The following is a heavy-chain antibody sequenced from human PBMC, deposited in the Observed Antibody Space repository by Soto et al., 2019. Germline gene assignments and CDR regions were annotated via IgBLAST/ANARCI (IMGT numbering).Heavy chain of an antibody. J-gene: IGHJ4*02. CDR1: GFTFSDAW. Sequence: EVPLVESGGGLVKPGGSLRLSCAASGFTFSDAWMTWVRQAPGKGLEWVGRIKSQGEGGTTEYAAPVKGRFTISRDDSENTLYLQMNSLKSEDTAVYYCATFRSDSDYWGPGTLVTVSS. D-gene: IGHD1-26*01. V-gene: IGHV3-15*01. CDR2: IKSQGEGGTT. CDR3: ATFRSDSDY.